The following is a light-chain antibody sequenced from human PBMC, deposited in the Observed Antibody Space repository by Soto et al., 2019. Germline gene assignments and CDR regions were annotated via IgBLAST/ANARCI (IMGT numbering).Light chain of an antibody. CDR2: GAS. V-gene: IGKV3-20*01. CDR1: QSVRSNF. Sequence: EIVLTQSPGTLSLSPGERATLSCRASQSVRSNFLAWYQQKPGQAPRLLIYGASNRATGIPDRFSGSGSGTDFTLTITRLEPEDFAMYYCQRYGGFGQGTKVEIK. CDR3: QRYGG. J-gene: IGKJ1*01.